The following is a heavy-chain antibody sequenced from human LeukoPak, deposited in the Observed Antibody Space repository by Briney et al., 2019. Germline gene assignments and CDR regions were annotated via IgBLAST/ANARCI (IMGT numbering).Heavy chain of an antibody. CDR1: GFTFSNYE. CDR3: ARDLVKPVVAATLWAFDI. Sequence: PGGSLRLSCAASGFTFSNYEMHWVRQAPGKGLEWVSYISSSGSDIYYADSVKGRFTISRDNAKNSLYLQMNSLRAEDTAVYYCARDLVKPVVAATLWAFDIWGQGTMVTVSS. V-gene: IGHV3-48*03. D-gene: IGHD2-15*01. J-gene: IGHJ3*02. CDR2: ISSSGSDI.